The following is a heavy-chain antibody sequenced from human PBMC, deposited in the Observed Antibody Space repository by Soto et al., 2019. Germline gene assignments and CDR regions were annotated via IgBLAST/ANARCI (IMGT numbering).Heavy chain of an antibody. D-gene: IGHD3-9*01. CDR2: ITGSATNI. Sequence: PGGSLRLSCAASGFTFGDYAMSWVRQAPGKGLAGVATITGSATNIYYTDSVKGRFAVSRDNSRDTLYLQMNRLTAEDTAVDYCAKGGATYGLLTHDYWGQGTLVTVSS. V-gene: IGHV3-23*01. CDR1: GFTFGDYA. J-gene: IGHJ4*02. CDR3: AKGGATYGLLTHDY.